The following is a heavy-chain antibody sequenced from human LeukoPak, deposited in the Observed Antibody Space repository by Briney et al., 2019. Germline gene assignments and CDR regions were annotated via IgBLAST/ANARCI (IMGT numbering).Heavy chain of an antibody. CDR3: ARGYQDRYYFDY. CDR1: GGSFSGYY. CDR2: INHSGSI. Sequence: SETLSLTCAVYGGSFSGYYWSWIRQPPGKGLEWIGEINHSGSINYNPSLKSRVTISVDTSKNQFSLKLSSVTAADTAVYYCARGYQDRYYFDYWGQGTLVTVSS. J-gene: IGHJ4*02. V-gene: IGHV4-34*01.